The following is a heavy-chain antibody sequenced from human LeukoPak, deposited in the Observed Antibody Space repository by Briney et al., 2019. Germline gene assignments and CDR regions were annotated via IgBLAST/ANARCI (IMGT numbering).Heavy chain of an antibody. CDR3: AGDYGEVTFGY. J-gene: IGHJ4*02. Sequence: PSETLSLTCTVSGGSISSYYWSWIRQPPGKGLEWIGYIYYSGSTNYNPSLKSRVTISVDTSKNQFSLKLSSVTAADTAVYYCAGDYGEVTFGYWGQGTLVTGSS. D-gene: IGHD2-21*02. CDR2: IYYSGST. V-gene: IGHV4-59*01. CDR1: GGSISSYY.